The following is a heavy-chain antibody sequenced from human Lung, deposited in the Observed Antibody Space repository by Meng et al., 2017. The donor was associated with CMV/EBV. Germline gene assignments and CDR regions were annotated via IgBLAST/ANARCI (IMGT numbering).Heavy chain of an antibody. CDR3: ARNGQYYDFWSGYYKISHYYYYYGMDV. Sequence: SCAASGFTFSSYEMNWVRQAPGKGLEWVSYISSSGSTIYYADSVKGRFTISRDNAKNSLYLQMNSLRAEDTAVYYCARNGQYYDFWSGYYKISHYYYYYGMDVWGQGTTVTVSS. V-gene: IGHV3-48*03. J-gene: IGHJ6*02. D-gene: IGHD3-3*01. CDR2: ISSSGSTI. CDR1: GFTFSSYE.